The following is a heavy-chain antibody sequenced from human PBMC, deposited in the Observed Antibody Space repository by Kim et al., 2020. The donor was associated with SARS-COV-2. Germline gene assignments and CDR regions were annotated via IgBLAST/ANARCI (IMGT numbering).Heavy chain of an antibody. D-gene: IGHD3-16*01. CDR3: ARRSRGDGSPGY. J-gene: IGHJ4*02. V-gene: IGHV4-39*01. Sequence: YCNPSLKSRCTISVDTSKKQFSLKLTSVTAADTAVYYCARRSRGDGSPGYWGQGTLVTVSS.